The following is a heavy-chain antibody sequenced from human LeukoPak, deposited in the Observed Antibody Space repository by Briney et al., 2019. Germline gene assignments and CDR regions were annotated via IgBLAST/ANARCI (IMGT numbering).Heavy chain of an antibody. Sequence: SETLSLTCSVSGGSMSSYYRSWIRQPPGKGLEWIGYIYYTGSTNYNPSLKSRVSISVDTSKKQFSLKLNSVTAADTAVYYCARGWEGGNYYMDYWGQGTLVTVSS. CDR2: IYYTGST. CDR3: ARGWEGGNYYMDY. V-gene: IGHV4-59*01. CDR1: GGSMSSYY. D-gene: IGHD4-23*01. J-gene: IGHJ4*02.